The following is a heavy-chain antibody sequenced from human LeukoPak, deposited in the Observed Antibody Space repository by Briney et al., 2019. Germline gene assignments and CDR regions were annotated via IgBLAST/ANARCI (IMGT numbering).Heavy chain of an antibody. CDR2: FDPEDGET. V-gene: IGHV1-24*01. D-gene: IGHD6-19*01. J-gene: IGHJ4*02. Sequence: ASVKVPXKVSGYTLTELSMHWVRQAPGKGLEWMGGFDPEDGETIYAQKFQGRVTMTEDTSTDTAYMELSSLRSEDTAVYYCATGQGYSSGWVFDYWGQGTLVTVSS. CDR3: ATGQGYSSGWVFDY. CDR1: GYTLTELS.